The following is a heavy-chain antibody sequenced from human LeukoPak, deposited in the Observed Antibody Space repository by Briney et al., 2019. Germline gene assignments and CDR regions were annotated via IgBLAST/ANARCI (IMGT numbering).Heavy chain of an antibody. CDR2: IYTSRST. J-gene: IGHJ5*02. CDR1: GGSISSGSYY. CDR3: ARDWDYYDSSGPRRNWFDP. V-gene: IGHV4-61*02. D-gene: IGHD3-22*01. Sequence: PSETLSLTCTVSGGSISSGSYYWSWIRQPAGKGLEWIGRIYTSRSTNYNPSLKSRVTISVDTSKNQFSLKLSSVTAADTAVYYCARDWDYYDSSGPRRNWFDPWGQGTLVTVSS.